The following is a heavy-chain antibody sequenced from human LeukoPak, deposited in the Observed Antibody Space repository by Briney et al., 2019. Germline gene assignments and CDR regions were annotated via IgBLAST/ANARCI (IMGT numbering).Heavy chain of an antibody. V-gene: IGHV3-48*02. D-gene: IGHD6-13*01. J-gene: IGHJ4*02. CDR3: ARGLGSSWFHY. CDR1: GFTFSNYN. CDR2: ISSDSSPI. Sequence: PGGSLRLSCAASGFTFSNYNMNWVRQAPGKGLEWVSYISSDSSPIYYADSVRGRFTSSRDNAKNSLYLQTNSLRDEDTAVYYCARGLGSSWFHYWGQGTLVIVSS.